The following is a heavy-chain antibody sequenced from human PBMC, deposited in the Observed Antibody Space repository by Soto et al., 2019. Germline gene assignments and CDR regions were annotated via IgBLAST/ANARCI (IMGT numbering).Heavy chain of an antibody. D-gene: IGHD2-2*01. V-gene: IGHV1-3*01. CDR1: GYTFTSYA. Sequence: QVQLVQSGAEVKKPGASVKVSCKASGYTFTSYAMHWVCLAPGQRLEWMGWCNAGNGNTKYSQKFQGRVTITRDTPASTAYMERSSLRSEDTAVYYYARTRIVVLPAANTVAWRFDPWGQGTLVNVSS. CDR2: CNAGNGNT. J-gene: IGHJ5*02. CDR3: ARTRIVVLPAANTVAWRFDP.